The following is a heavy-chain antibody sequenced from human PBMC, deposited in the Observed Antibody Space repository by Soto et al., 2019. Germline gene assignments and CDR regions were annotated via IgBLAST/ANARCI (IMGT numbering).Heavy chain of an antibody. D-gene: IGHD6-13*01. V-gene: IGHV4-30-2*01. CDR3: ARDSSSWNWFDP. Sequence: TLSLTCAVSGGPISSGGYSCSWIRQPPGKGLAWIGYIYHSGSTYYNPSLKSRVTISVDRSKIQFSLNLSYVTAADTAVYYCARDSSSWNWFDPWGQGTLVTVSS. J-gene: IGHJ5*02. CDR1: GGPISSGGYS. CDR2: IYHSGST.